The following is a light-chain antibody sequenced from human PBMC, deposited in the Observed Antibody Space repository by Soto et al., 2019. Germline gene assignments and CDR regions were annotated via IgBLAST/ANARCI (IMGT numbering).Light chain of an antibody. CDR2: DAS. Sequence: VVLTQSPATLSLPPGGRATLSCRASQSVSIYLAWYQQKPGQAPRLLIYDASKRATGIPARFSGSGSGTDFTLTISSLEPEDFALYYCQQRSNWLITFGQGTRLEIK. V-gene: IGKV3-11*01. CDR1: QSVSIY. CDR3: QQRSNWLIT. J-gene: IGKJ5*01.